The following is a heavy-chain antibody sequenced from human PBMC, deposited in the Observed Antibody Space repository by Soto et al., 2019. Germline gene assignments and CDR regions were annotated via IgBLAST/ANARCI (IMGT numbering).Heavy chain of an antibody. J-gene: IGHJ4*02. CDR1: GFTFSSYE. Sequence: PGGSLRLSCAASGFTFSSYEMNWVRQAPGKGLEWVSYISSSGSTIYYADSVKGRFTISRDNAKNSLYLQMNSLRAEDTAVYYCARDQGIAAAGFFDYWGQGTLVTVSS. CDR2: ISSSGSTI. D-gene: IGHD6-13*01. V-gene: IGHV3-48*03. CDR3: ARDQGIAAAGFFDY.